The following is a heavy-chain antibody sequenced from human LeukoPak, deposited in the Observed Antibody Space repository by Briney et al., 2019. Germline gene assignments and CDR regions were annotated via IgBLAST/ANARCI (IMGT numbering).Heavy chain of an antibody. Sequence: GASVKVSCKASGYTFTGYYMHWVRQAPGQGLEWMGWINPNSGGTNYAQKFQGRVTMTRDTSISTAYMELSRLRSDDTAVYYCAKRATFGSYGPFDYWGQGTLVTVSS. CDR1: GYTFTGYY. D-gene: IGHD1-26*01. V-gene: IGHV1-2*02. CDR2: INPNSGGT. CDR3: AKRATFGSYGPFDY. J-gene: IGHJ4*02.